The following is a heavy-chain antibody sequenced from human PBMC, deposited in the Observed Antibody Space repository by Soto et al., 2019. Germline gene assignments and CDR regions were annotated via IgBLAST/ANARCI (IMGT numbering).Heavy chain of an antibody. CDR3: TREAGY. D-gene: IGHD6-25*01. Sequence: SETLSLTCTVSGGSVSSGGFYWNWIRQHPGKGLEWIGYMYNDGRTEYNPSLKSRVSISVDTPKNQFSLKVMSVTVADTAVYYCTREAGYWGQGILVTVS. CDR1: GGSVSSGGFY. V-gene: IGHV4-31*03. CDR2: MYNDGRT. J-gene: IGHJ4*02.